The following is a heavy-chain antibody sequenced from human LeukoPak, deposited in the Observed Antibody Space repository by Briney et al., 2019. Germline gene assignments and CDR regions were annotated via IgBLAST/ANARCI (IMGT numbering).Heavy chain of an antibody. CDR2: INPSGGST. J-gene: IGHJ3*02. D-gene: IGHD5-18*01. V-gene: IGHV1-46*01. Sequence: ASVKVSCKASGYTFTSYYVHWVRQAPGQGLEWMGIINPSGGSTSYAQKFQGRVTMTRDTSTSTVYMELSSLRSEDTAVYYCAREAAMEALDIWGQGTMVTVSS. CDR1: GYTFTSYY. CDR3: AREAAMEALDI.